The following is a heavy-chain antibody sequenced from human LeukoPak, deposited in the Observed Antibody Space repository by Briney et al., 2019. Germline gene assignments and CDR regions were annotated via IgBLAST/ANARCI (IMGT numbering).Heavy chain of an antibody. Sequence: SETPSLTCTVSGGSISSYYWSWIRQPAGKGLEWIGRIYTSGSTNYNPSLKSRVTMSVDTSKNQFSLKLSSVTAADTAVYYCARGRYYDILTGYYEGGALDYWGQGTLVTVSS. CDR2: IYTSGST. D-gene: IGHD3-9*01. J-gene: IGHJ4*02. CDR3: ARGRYYDILTGYYEGGALDY. CDR1: GGSISSYY. V-gene: IGHV4-4*07.